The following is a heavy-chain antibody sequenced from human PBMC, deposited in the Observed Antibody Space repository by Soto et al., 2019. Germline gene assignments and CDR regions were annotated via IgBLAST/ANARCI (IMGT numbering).Heavy chain of an antibody. CDR1: GFTFSSYE. J-gene: IGHJ3*02. CDR2: ISSRGSTI. CDR3: ARPLERRVHGAFDI. D-gene: IGHD1-1*01. V-gene: IGHV3-48*03. Sequence: PGGSLRLSCAASGFTFSSYEMNWVRQAPGKGLEWVSYISSRGSTIYYADSMKGRFIISRDNAKKSLYLQMNSLRAEDTAVYYCARPLERRVHGAFDIWGQGTMVTVSS.